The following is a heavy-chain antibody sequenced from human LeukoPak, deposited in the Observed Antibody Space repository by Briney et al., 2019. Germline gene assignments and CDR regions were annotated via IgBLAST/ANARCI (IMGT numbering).Heavy chain of an antibody. D-gene: IGHD1-26*01. Sequence: ASVKVSCKASGYTFRNYYIHWVRQAPGHGLEYMGWINFNRGDTNYAEKFQGRVTMTRDTSIDTVYMDLSSLRSDDTALYYCARDKSNGIGIVYWGQGTPVTVSS. V-gene: IGHV1-2*02. CDR3: ARDKSNGIGIVY. CDR2: INFNRGDT. CDR1: GYTFRNYY. J-gene: IGHJ4*02.